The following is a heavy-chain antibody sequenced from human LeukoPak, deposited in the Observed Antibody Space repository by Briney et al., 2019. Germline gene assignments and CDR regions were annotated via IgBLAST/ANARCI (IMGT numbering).Heavy chain of an antibody. CDR2: IYHSGST. D-gene: IGHD4-23*01. CDR3: ASWSGNSEASYY. J-gene: IGHJ4*02. V-gene: IGHV4-4*02. Sequence: SETLSLTCAASGGSISSSNWWSWVRQPPGKGLEWIGEIYHSGSTNYNPSLKSRVTISVDKSKNQFSLKLSSVTAADTAVYYCASWSGNSEASYYWGQGTLVTVSS. CDR1: GGSISSSNW.